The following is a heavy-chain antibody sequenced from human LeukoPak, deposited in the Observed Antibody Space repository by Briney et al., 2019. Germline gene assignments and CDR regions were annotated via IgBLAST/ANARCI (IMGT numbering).Heavy chain of an antibody. CDR1: GYTFTGYY. J-gene: IGHJ3*02. D-gene: IGHD1-26*01. V-gene: IGHV1-2*02. CDR3: ARGNPFSNSGSYIGAFDI. CDR2: INPNSGGT. Sequence: GASVKVSCKASGYTFTGYYMHWVRQAPGQGLEWMGWINPNSGGTNYAQKFQGRVTMTRDTSISTAYMELSRLRSGDTAVYYCARGNPFSNSGSYIGAFDIWGQGTMVTVSS.